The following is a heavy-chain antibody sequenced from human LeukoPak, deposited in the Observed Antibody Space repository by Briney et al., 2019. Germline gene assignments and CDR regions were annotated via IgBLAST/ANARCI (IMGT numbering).Heavy chain of an antibody. D-gene: IGHD1-26*01. J-gene: IGHJ4*02. CDR1: GYTLIDYY. CDR2: INPKSGDT. Sequence: ASVKVSCKASGYTLIDYYIHWVRQAPGQGLEWMGWINPKSGDTQYAEKFQGRVTMTGDTSISTAYMELTRLTSDDTALYFCARDLTSTPYWELDYWGQGTLVTVSS. V-gene: IGHV1-2*02. CDR3: ARDLTSTPYWELDY.